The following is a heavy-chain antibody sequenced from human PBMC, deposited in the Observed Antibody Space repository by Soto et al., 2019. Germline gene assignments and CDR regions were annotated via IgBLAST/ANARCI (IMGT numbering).Heavy chain of an antibody. CDR2: MNPNSGNT. Sequence: QVHLVQSGAEVKKPGASVKVSCKASGYSFTSYDINWVRQATGQGLEWLGWMNPNSGNTGYAQKFQGRVTMTRDTCISTAYMELSSLRSEDTAVYYCARNLPNTGRFDNWGQGTLVTVSS. J-gene: IGHJ4*02. D-gene: IGHD1-1*01. V-gene: IGHV1-8*01. CDR1: GYSFTSYD. CDR3: ARNLPNTGRFDN.